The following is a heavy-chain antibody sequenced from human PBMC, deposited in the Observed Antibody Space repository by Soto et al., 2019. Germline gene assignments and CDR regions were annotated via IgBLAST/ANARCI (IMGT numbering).Heavy chain of an antibody. CDR2: ISSSSSYI. CDR1: GFTFSSYS. CDR3: ARVATSGSYYFDY. J-gene: IGHJ4*02. Sequence: GGSLRLSCAASGFTFSSYSMNWVRQAPGKGLEWVSSISSSSSYIYYADSVKGRFTISRDNAKNSLYLQMNSLRAEDTAVYYCARVATSGSYYFDYWGQGTLVTVSS. D-gene: IGHD1-26*01. V-gene: IGHV3-21*01.